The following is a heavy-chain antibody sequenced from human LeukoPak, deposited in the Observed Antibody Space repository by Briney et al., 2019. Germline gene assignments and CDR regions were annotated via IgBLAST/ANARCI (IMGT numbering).Heavy chain of an antibody. CDR3: ARPDYYDSSGYPLDY. Sequence: ASVKVTCKASGYTFTGYYMHWVRQAPGQGLEWMGWINPNSGCTNYAQKFQGRVTMTRDTSISTAYMELSRLRSDDTAVYYCARPDYYDSSGYPLDYWGQGTLVTVSS. D-gene: IGHD3-22*01. J-gene: IGHJ4*02. CDR1: GYTFTGYY. V-gene: IGHV1-2*02. CDR2: INPNSGCT.